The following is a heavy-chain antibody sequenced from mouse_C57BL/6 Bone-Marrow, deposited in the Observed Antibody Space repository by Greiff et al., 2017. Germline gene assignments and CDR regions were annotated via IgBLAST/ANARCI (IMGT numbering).Heavy chain of an antibody. J-gene: IGHJ4*01. Sequence: VQLQESGAELVRPGASVKLSCKASGYTFTDYYINWVKQRPGQGLEWIARIYPGSGNTYYNEKFRGKATLTAEKSSSTAYMQLSSLTSEDSAVYFCARLYYSYAMDYWGQGTSVTVSS. CDR2: IYPGSGNT. V-gene: IGHV1-76*01. CDR3: ARLYYSYAMDY. CDR1: GYTFTDYY. D-gene: IGHD2-12*01.